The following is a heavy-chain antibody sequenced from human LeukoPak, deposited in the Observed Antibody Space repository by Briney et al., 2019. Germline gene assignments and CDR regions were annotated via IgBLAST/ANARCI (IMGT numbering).Heavy chain of an antibody. CDR3: AKESGQLDV. D-gene: IGHD2-15*01. CDR1: GFTFSDYA. J-gene: IGHJ6*04. CDR2: ISGDGSTT. Sequence: GGSLRLSCAASGFTFSDYAMSWVRQAPGRGLEWVSVISGDGSTTYYGDSVKGRFTISRDESKNMLYLQMNSLRAEDTAVYYCAKESGQLDVWGKGTTVIVSS. V-gene: IGHV3-23*01.